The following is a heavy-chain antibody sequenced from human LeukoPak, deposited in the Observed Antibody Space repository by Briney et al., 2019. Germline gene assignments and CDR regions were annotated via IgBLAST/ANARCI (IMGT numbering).Heavy chain of an antibody. CDR3: AKDLFSQGAAAGTGPFDY. J-gene: IGHJ4*02. Sequence: PGGSLRLSCAASGFTFSSYAMSWVRQAPGNGLEWVSAISGSGGSTYYADSVKGRFTISRDNSKNTLYLQMNSLRAEDTAVYYCAKDLFSQGAAAGTGPFDYWGQGTLVTVSS. V-gene: IGHV3-23*01. CDR1: GFTFSSYA. CDR2: ISGSGGST. D-gene: IGHD6-13*01.